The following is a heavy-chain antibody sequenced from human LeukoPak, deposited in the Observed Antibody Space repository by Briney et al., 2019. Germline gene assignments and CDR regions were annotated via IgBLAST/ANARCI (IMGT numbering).Heavy chain of an antibody. V-gene: IGHV3-30*02. CDR3: AKEYTPSSPQGELDS. Sequence: PGGSLRLSCAVPGFNLNSYAMHWVRQAPGKGQEWVAVIRHDETNSFYAGSVQGRFTISRDTSKKLLYLQMNSLRVEDTAVYYCAKEYTPSSPQGELDSWGQGTLVTVSS. CDR1: GFNLNSYA. J-gene: IGHJ4*02. CDR2: IRHDETNS. D-gene: IGHD6-6*01.